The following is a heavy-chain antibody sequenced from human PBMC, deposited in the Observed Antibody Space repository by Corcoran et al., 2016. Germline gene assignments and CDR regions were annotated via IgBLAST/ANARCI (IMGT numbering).Heavy chain of an antibody. CDR1: GGSISSYY. CDR2: IYYSGST. CDR3: GRDRAGVTGTALSFDY. J-gene: IGHJ4*02. D-gene: IGHD6-19*01. Sequence: QVQLQESGPGLVKPSETLSLTCTVTGGSISSYYWSWIRQPPGKGLEWIGYIYYSGSTNYNPSLKSRVTISVDTSKNQFSLKLSSVTAADTAVYYSGRDRAGVTGTALSFDYWGQGTLVTVSS. V-gene: IGHV4-59*01.